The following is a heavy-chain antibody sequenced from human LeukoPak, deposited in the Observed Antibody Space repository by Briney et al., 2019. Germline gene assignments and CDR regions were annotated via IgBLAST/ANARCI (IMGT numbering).Heavy chain of an antibody. CDR2: ISSRSGYV. Sequence: GGSLRLSCAASGFTFSSYSMNWVRQAPGKGLEWVSSISSRSGYVYYADSLKGRFTISRDNAKNSLYLQMNSLRAEVTALYYCARGDYDYYDSGGYYYFDSWGQGTLVTVSS. J-gene: IGHJ4*02. D-gene: IGHD3-22*01. V-gene: IGHV3-21*01. CDR3: ARGDYDYYDSGGYYYFDS. CDR1: GFTFSSYS.